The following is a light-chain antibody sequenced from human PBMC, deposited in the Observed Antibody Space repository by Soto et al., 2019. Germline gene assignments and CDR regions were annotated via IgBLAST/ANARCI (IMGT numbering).Light chain of an antibody. CDR1: QSISRY. V-gene: IGKV1-39*01. Sequence: DIQMTQSPSSLSASVGDRVTITCRASQSISRYLNWYQQKPGEAPKLLICGASSLQSGVPSRFSGSGSGTEFTLTISSLQPDDFATYYCQQYNGYSHSFGQGTRVEIK. CDR3: QQYNGYSHS. J-gene: IGKJ2*01. CDR2: GAS.